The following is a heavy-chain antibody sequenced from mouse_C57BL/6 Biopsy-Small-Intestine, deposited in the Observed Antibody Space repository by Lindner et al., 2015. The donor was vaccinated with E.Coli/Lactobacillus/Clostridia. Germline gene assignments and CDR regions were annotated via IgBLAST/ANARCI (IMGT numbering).Heavy chain of an antibody. CDR1: GYTFTSYQ. D-gene: IGHD1-1*02. V-gene: IGHV1S127*01. J-gene: IGHJ3*01. CDR2: MYKDST. Sequence: SVKVSCKASGYTFTSYQIHWVRQAPGQGLEWIGWMYKDSTRYAPTLEGRITVTWDTSINTVYMELSGLRPEDTAIYYCARGPQGGWFDTWGQGSRVTVS. CDR3: ARGPQGGWFDT.